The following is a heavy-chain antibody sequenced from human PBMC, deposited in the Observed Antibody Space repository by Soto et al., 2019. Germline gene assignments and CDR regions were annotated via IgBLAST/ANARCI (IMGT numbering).Heavy chain of an antibody. Sequence: PGGSLRLSCSASGFTFSSYAMHWVRQAPGKGLEYVSAISSNGGSTYYADSVKGRFTISRDNSKNTLYLQMSSLRAEDTAVFYCVKGCGCSGCCCYQAPLFDYYYGMDVWGQGTTVTVSS. CDR2: ISSNGGST. J-gene: IGHJ6*02. V-gene: IGHV3-64D*08. D-gene: IGHD2-15*01. CDR1: GFTFSSYA. CDR3: VKGCGCSGCCCYQAPLFDYYYGMDV.